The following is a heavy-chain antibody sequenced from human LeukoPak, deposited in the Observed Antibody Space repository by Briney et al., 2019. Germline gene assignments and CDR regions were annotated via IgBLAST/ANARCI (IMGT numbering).Heavy chain of an antibody. CDR2: ISGSGGST. CDR3: ARDLTVVTANDAFDI. D-gene: IGHD2-21*02. J-gene: IGHJ3*02. V-gene: IGHV3-23*01. CDR1: GFTFSSYA. Sequence: GGSLRLSCAASGFTFSSYAMSWVRQAPGKGLEWVSAISGSGGSTYYADSVKGRFTISRDNSKNTLYLQMNSLRAEDTAVYYCARDLTVVTANDAFDIWGQGTMVTVSS.